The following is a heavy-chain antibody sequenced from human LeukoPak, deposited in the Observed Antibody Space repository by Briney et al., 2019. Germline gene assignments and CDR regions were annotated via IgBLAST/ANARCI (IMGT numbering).Heavy chain of an antibody. J-gene: IGHJ5*02. Sequence: SETLSLTCTVSGGSISSYYWSWIRQPPGKGLEWIGYIYTSGSTNYNPSLKSRVTISVDTSKNQFSLKMTSVTAADTAVYFCARDRRDYGNFVWYDPWGQGILVTVSS. D-gene: IGHD4-11*01. CDR1: GGSISSYY. V-gene: IGHV4-4*09. CDR2: IYTSGST. CDR3: ARDRRDYGNFVWYDP.